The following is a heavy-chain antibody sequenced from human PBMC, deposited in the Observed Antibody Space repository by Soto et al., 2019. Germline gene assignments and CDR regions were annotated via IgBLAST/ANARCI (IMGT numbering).Heavy chain of an antibody. J-gene: IGHJ6*02. CDR2: IYPGDSDT. CDR3: ARRGHSGYDSPSRNWAKEYYYYGMDV. Sequence: GESLKISCKGSGYSFTSYWIGWVRQMPGKGLEWMGIIYPGDSDTRYSPSFQGQVTISADKSISTAYLQWSSLKASDTAMYYCARRGHSGYDSPSRNWAKEYYYYGMDVWGQGTTVTVSS. D-gene: IGHD5-12*01. V-gene: IGHV5-51*01. CDR1: GYSFTSYW.